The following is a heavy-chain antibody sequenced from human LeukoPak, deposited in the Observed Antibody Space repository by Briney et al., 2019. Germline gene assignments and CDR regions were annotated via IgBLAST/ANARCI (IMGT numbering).Heavy chain of an antibody. V-gene: IGHV1-18*01. CDR3: ARAETVRGVIVDY. CDR1: GYTFTNHG. Sequence: ASVKVSYKASGYTFTNHGITWVRQAPGQGLEWMGWISAYNGNTNYAWELQGRVTMTTDTSTSTAYMELTSLRSDDTAVYYCARAETVRGVIVDYWGQGTLVTVSS. J-gene: IGHJ4*02. D-gene: IGHD3-10*01. CDR2: ISAYNGNT.